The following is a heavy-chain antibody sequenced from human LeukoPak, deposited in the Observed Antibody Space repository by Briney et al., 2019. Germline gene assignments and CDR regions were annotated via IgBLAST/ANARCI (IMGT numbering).Heavy chain of an antibody. Sequence: GGSLRLSCAASGFTFSSYWMHWVRQAPGKGLGWVSRINSDGSSTSYADSVKGRFTISRDNAKNTLYLQMNSLRAEDTAVYYCARGRGYCSSTSCYGLYYMDVWGKGTTVTVSS. D-gene: IGHD2-2*03. CDR2: INSDGSST. V-gene: IGHV3-74*01. J-gene: IGHJ6*03. CDR1: GFTFSSYW. CDR3: ARGRGYCSSTSCYGLYYMDV.